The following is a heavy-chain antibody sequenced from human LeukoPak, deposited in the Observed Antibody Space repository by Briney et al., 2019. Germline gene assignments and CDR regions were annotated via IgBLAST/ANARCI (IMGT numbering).Heavy chain of an antibody. V-gene: IGHV3-21*01. J-gene: IGHJ4*02. CDR3: ARAQENYFDY. CDR2: ISSSGSYI. Sequence: GGSLRLSCAASGFTFSSYSMNWVRQAPGKGLEWVSSISSSGSYIYYADSVKGRFTISRDNAKNSLYLQMNSLRAEDTAVYYCARAQENYFDYWGQGTLVTVSS. CDR1: GFTFSSYS.